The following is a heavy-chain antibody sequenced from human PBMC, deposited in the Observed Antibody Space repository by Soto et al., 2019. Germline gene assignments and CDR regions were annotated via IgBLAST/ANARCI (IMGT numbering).Heavy chain of an antibody. CDR2: IRNKANRYTT. Sequence: GGSLRLSCAASGFSFSDHYMDWVRQAPGKGLEWVGLIRNKANRYTTEYAASVNGRFTISRDDSKNSLYLQMNSLKTEDTAVYYCTDLPGSPDIWGQGALVTAPQ. D-gene: IGHD1-1*01. CDR1: GFSFSDHY. J-gene: IGHJ4*02. CDR3: TDLPGSPDI. V-gene: IGHV3-72*01.